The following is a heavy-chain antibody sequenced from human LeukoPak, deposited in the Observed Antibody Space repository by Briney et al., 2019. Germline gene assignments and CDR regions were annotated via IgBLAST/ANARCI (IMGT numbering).Heavy chain of an antibody. Sequence: GGSLRLSCAASGFTFSGYGMHWVRQAPGKGLEWVAFIRYDGSNKYYADSVKGRFTISRDNSKNTLYLQMNSLRAEDTAVYYCAKDLSGYSSGCLDYWGQGTLVTVSS. D-gene: IGHD6-19*01. J-gene: IGHJ4*02. CDR3: AKDLSGYSSGCLDY. CDR1: GFTFSGYG. CDR2: IRYDGSNK. V-gene: IGHV3-30*02.